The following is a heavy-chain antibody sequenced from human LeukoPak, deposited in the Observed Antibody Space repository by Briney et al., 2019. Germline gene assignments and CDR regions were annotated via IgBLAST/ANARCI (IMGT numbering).Heavy chain of an antibody. CDR1: GGSISSYY. CDR3: ARGYDYYDSSGYYYYYMDV. Sequence: SETLSLTCTVSGGSISSYYWSWIRQPPGKGLEWIGYIYYSGSTNYNPSLKSRVTISVDMSKNQFSLKLSSVTAADTAVYYCARGYDYYDSSGYYYYYMDVWGKGTTVTVSS. D-gene: IGHD3-22*01. J-gene: IGHJ6*03. CDR2: IYYSGST. V-gene: IGHV4-59*01.